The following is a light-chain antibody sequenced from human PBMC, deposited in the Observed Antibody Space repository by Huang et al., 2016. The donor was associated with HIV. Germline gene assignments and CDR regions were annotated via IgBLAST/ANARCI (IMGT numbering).Light chain of an antibody. V-gene: IGKV3-15*01. J-gene: IGKJ2*01. Sequence: EIVLTQSPATRSMSPGQRATLPCRASQSVSRNLAWFQQKPGQAPRLRIYGASTRATGIPARFSGSGSGTEFTLTISSLQSEDFAVYYCQQYNNWPPMYTFGQGTKLEV. CDR1: QSVSRN. CDR2: GAS. CDR3: QQYNNWPPMYT.